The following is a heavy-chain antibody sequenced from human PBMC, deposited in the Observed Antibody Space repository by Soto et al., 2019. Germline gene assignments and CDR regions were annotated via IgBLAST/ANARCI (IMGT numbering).Heavy chain of an antibody. D-gene: IGHD6-6*01. Sequence: QVQLVQSGAEVKKPGSSVKVSCKASVGTFSSYAISWVRQAPGQGLEWMGVIIPIFGTANYAQKFQGRVTITADKSTSTAYMELSSLRSEDTAVYYCARLRHSSSSEGWFDPWCQGTLVTVSS. V-gene: IGHV1-69*06. CDR2: IIPIFGTA. J-gene: IGHJ5*02. CDR1: VGTFSSYA. CDR3: ARLRHSSSSEGWFDP.